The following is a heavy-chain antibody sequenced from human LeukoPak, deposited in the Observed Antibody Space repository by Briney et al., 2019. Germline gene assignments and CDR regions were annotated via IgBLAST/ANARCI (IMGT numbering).Heavy chain of an antibody. Sequence: GGTLRLSCAASGFTFSSYGMSWVRQAPGKGLEWVSAISGSGDTTYYAGSVKGRFTISRDNSKNTLYLQMNSLRAEDTAVYYCAKEPLYYYWGQGTLVTVSS. CDR1: GFTFSSYG. D-gene: IGHD2-21*01. CDR3: AKEPLYYY. CDR2: ISGSGDTT. V-gene: IGHV3-23*01. J-gene: IGHJ4*02.